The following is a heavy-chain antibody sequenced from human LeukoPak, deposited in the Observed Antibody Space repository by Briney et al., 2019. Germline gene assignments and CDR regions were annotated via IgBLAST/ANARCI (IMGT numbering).Heavy chain of an antibody. J-gene: IGHJ4*02. CDR1: GFTFSDHN. D-gene: IGHD2-8*01. CDR3: VDLISEY. Sequence: QTGGSLRLSCAASGFTFSDHNMDWVRQVPGKGLEWLGRSRTRADGYATEYAASVKGRFTISRDESKNLMYLQMNSLKTEDTAVYSCVDLISEYWGQGTLVTVSS. CDR2: SRTRADGYAT. V-gene: IGHV3-72*01.